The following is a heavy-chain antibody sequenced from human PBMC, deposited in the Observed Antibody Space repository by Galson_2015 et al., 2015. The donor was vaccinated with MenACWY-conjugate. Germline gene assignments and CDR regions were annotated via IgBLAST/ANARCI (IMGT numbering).Heavy chain of an antibody. Sequence: SLRLSCAASAFTFSSYAMSWVRQAPGKGLEWVSGISGSGGRTYYADPVKGRFTISRDNSKNTLYLQMNSLGAEDTAVYYCAKQPPHHVVAATLGPTYDYWGQGTLVTVSS. CDR1: AFTFSSYA. CDR2: ISGSGGRT. J-gene: IGHJ4*02. D-gene: IGHD2-15*01. V-gene: IGHV3-23*01. CDR3: AKQPPHHVVAATLGPTYDY.